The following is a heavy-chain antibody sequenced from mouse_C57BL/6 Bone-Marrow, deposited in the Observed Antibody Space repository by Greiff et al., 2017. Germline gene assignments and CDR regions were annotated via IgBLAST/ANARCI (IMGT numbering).Heavy chain of an antibody. D-gene: IGHD2-12*01. Sequence: QVQLQQSGPELVKPGASVKLSCKASGYTFTSYEINWVKQRPGPGLEWIGGFNPRDGSTKYNEKFKGKATLTVDTSSSTAYMELHSLTSEDSAVYFGARAYDRDDWYFDDWDTGTTVTVSS. J-gene: IGHJ1*03. CDR2: FNPRDGST. V-gene: IGHV1-85*01. CDR1: GYTFTSYE. CDR3: ARAYDRDDWYFDD.